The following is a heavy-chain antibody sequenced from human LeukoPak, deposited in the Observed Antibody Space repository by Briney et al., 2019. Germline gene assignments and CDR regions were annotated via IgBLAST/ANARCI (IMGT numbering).Heavy chain of an antibody. CDR3: ARDWGQTDSPLDY. CDR2: SSGYNGNT. Sequence: ASVKVSCKASGYTFTNYGISWVRQAPGHGLEGMGWSSGYNGNTNYAQKFQGRVTITTDTSTTTAFMELRSLRSDDTAVYYCARDWGQTDSPLDYWGQGTLVTVSS. V-gene: IGHV1-18*01. D-gene: IGHD3-16*01. CDR1: GYTFTNYG. J-gene: IGHJ4*02.